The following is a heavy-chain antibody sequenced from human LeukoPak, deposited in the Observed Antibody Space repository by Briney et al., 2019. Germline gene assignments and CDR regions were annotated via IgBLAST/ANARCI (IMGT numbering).Heavy chain of an antibody. V-gene: IGHV4-38-2*02. CDR2: IYHSGST. J-gene: IGHJ3*02. CDR1: GYPISSGYY. CDR3: ATGQPTRKNVVFDI. D-gene: IGHD1-14*01. Sequence: SETLSLTCTVSGYPISSGYYWGWIRQPPGKGLEWIGSIYHSGSTYYNPSLKSRVTISVDTSKNQFSLKLSSVTAADTAVYYCATGQPTRKNVVFDIWGQGTMVTVSS.